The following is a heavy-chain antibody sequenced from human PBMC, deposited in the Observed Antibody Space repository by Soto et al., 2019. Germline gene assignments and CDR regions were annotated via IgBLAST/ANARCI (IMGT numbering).Heavy chain of an antibody. Sequence: GESLKISCTGSGYSFTKYWIGWVGQMPGKGLEWMGIIYPGDSDTRYSPSFQGRVSISADKSSSTASLQWSSLKASDTAMYYCARLSMIPLGESSFFLGGAFDCWGQGTLVTVSS. CDR3: ARLSMIPLGESSFFLGGAFDC. D-gene: IGHD3-16*02. CDR1: GYSFTKYW. CDR2: IYPGDSDT. V-gene: IGHV5-51*01. J-gene: IGHJ4*02.